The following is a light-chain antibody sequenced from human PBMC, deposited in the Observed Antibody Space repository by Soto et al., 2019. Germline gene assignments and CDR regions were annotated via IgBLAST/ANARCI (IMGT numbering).Light chain of an antibody. CDR3: QSYDSSFVV. CDR1: SGSIANNY. V-gene: IGLV6-57*04. J-gene: IGLJ2*01. Sequence: NFMLTQPNSVSESPGKTVTISCTRSSGSIANNYMQWYQQRPGSAPTTVIFENNQRPSGVPDRFSGSTDGSSNSASLTISGLQTEDEADYYCQSYDSSFVVFGGGTKLTVL. CDR2: ENN.